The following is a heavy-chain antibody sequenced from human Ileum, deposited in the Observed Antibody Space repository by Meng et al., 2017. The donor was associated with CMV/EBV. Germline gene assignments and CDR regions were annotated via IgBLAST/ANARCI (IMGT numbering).Heavy chain of an antibody. CDR2: IDHSGST. CDR3: AREIISDYGGNSDWFDP. J-gene: IGHJ5*02. V-gene: IGHV4-61*01. Sequence: SVSSGNYFWSCIRQSPGKGLEWIGYIDHSGSTNYIPSLKSRVTISLDTSKNQFSLKLTSVTAADTAVYYCAREIISDYGGNSDWFDPWGQGILVTVSS. D-gene: IGHD4-23*01. CDR1: SVSSGNYF.